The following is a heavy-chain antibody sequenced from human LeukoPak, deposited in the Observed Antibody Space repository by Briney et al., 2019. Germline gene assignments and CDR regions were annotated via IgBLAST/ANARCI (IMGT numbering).Heavy chain of an antibody. CDR1: GGSISSSSYS. J-gene: IGHJ4*02. CDR2: IYYSGST. V-gene: IGHV4-61*05. Sequence: PSETLSLTCTVSGGSISSSSYSWSWIRQPPGKGLEWIGYIYYSGSTNYNPSLKSRVTISVDTSKNQFSLKLSSVTAADTAVYYCASGWFGELSLDYWGQGTLVTVSS. D-gene: IGHD3-10*01. CDR3: ASGWFGELSLDY.